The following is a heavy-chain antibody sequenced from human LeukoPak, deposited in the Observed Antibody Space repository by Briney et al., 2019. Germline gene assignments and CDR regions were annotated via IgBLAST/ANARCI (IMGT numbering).Heavy chain of an antibody. Sequence: GASVKVSCKASGYTFTSYGINWVRQAPGQGLEWMEWISAYNGNTNYAQKLQGRVTMTTDTSTSTAYMELRSLRSDDTAVYCCARDRDPSITILRGATGFDPWGQGTLVTVSS. D-gene: IGHD3-10*01. CDR3: ARDRDPSITILRGATGFDP. J-gene: IGHJ5*02. CDR1: GYTFTSYG. CDR2: ISAYNGNT. V-gene: IGHV1-18*01.